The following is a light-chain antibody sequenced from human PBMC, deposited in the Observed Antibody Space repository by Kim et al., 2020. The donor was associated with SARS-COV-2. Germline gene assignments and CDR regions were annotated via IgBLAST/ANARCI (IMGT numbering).Light chain of an antibody. V-gene: IGLV10-54*01. CDR3: SAWDSDLSAWV. Sequence: RQTATLPCTGNSNNGRNQESAWLQQHQGHPPKRLSDRNNNRPSGISQRLSASRSGNTASLTMTGLQPDDESDYYCSAWDSDLSAWVFGGGAQLAVL. CDR2: RNN. CDR1: SNNGRNQE. J-gene: IGLJ3*02.